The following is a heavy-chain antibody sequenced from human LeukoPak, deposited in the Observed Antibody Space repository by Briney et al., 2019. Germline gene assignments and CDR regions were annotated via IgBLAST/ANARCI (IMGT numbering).Heavy chain of an antibody. CDR2: IYYSEST. CDR3: ARVEDSGYDSGTPFY. D-gene: IGHD5-12*01. Sequence: SETLSLTCTVSGGSISSSSYYWGWIRQPPGKGLEWIGSIYYSESTYYNPSLKSRVTISVDTSKNQFSLKLSSVTAADTAVYYCARVEDSGYDSGTPFYWGQGTLVTVSS. J-gene: IGHJ4*02. CDR1: GGSISSSSYY. V-gene: IGHV4-39*07.